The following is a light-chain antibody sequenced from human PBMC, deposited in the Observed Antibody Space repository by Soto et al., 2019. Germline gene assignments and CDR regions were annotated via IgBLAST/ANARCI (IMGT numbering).Light chain of an antibody. Sequence: QSALTQPASVSGSPGQSIIISCTGTSSDVDTYKYVSWYQQHPGKAPKLMIYEVSHRPSGVSDRFSGSKSGNTASLTISGLQAEDEADYYCCSYAGSTTPVLFGGGTKLTVL. CDR2: EVS. V-gene: IGLV2-14*01. CDR1: SSDVDTYKY. CDR3: CSYAGSTTPVL. J-gene: IGLJ2*01.